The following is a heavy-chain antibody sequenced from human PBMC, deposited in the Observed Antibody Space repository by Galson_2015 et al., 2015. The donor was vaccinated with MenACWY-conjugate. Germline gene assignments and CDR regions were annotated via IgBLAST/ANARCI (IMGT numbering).Heavy chain of an antibody. CDR1: GYRFASYW. J-gene: IGHJ1*01. V-gene: IGHV5-10-1*01. CDR3: ARRGGDSEYFQL. D-gene: IGHD2-21*02. Sequence: QSGAEVKKPGESLRISCTGSGYRFASYWINWVRQMPGKGLEWMGRIDPSDSYTDYSPSFQGHVTISADKSISTAYLQWSSLKASDTAIYYCARRGGDSEYFQLWGQGTLVIVSS. CDR2: IDPSDSYT.